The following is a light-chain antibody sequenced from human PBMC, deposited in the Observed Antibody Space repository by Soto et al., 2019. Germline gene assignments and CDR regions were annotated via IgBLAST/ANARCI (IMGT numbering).Light chain of an antibody. CDR1: XXISGW. CDR2: ASS. CDR3: QQAHSFPLT. Sequence: PSSVSASVXXXXXITXXXXXXISGWFAWFQHKPGKAPKLLIYASSSLQSGVPSRFSGSRSGTDFTLTISGLLPEDSATYYCQQAHSFPLTFGGGTKVEIK. J-gene: IGKJ4*01. V-gene: IGKV1D-12*01.